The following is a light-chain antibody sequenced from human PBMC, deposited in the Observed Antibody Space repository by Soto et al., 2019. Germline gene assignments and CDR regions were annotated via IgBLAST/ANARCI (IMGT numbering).Light chain of an antibody. V-gene: IGKV3-20*01. CDR1: QSVSSSY. Sequence: ETVLTQSPATLSLSPGERATLSCRTSQSVSSSYLAWYQQKPGQAPRLLIHGTSTRATGIPNRFSGSGSGTDFTLNISGLEAEDVAVYYCQQYGGSPTWTFGQGTKVEIK. CDR3: QQYGGSPTWT. J-gene: IGKJ1*01. CDR2: GTS.